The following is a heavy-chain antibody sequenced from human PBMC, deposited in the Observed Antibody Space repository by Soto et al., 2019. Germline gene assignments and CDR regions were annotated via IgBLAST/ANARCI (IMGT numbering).Heavy chain of an antibody. CDR2: ITGSGGIS. Sequence: PGGSLRLSCAASGFTFSSYAMSWVRQARGKGLEWVAGITGSGGISQYAHSVKGRFTISRDNSKNTLYLQMNSLRAEDTAIYYCAKDVSSPFEVWFDSWGQGTLVTVSS. CDR3: AKDVSSPFEVWFDS. J-gene: IGHJ5*01. V-gene: IGHV3-23*01. CDR1: GFTFSSYA. D-gene: IGHD6-6*01.